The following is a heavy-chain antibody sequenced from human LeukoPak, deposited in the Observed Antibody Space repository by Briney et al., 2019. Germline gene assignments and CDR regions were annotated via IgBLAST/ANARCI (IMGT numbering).Heavy chain of an antibody. D-gene: IGHD1-1*01. CDR2: IFWDNDK. Sequence: SVPSLVNPTQPLTLTCTFSGFSLRIRPVVGWIVRPPEKPLEGLALIFWDNDKRYSPSLKSRLTITKDTSKNQVVLTMTNMDPVDTATYYCAHSPWTPVSDRYYFGSWGQGTLVPVSS. V-gene: IGHV2-5*02. CDR3: AHSPWTPVSDRYYFGS. CDR1: GFSLRIRPV. J-gene: IGHJ4*02.